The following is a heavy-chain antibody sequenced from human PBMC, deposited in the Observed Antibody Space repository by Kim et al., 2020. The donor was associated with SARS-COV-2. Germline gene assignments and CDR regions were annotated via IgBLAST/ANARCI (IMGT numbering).Heavy chain of an antibody. Sequence: SETLSLTCAVYGGSFSGYYWSWIRQPPGKGLEWIGEINHSGSTNYNPSLKSRVTISVDTSKNQFSLKLSSVTAADTAVYYCARGKYCSSTSCDAFDIWGQGTMLTVSS. J-gene: IGHJ3*02. CDR2: INHSGST. V-gene: IGHV4-34*01. CDR3: ARGKYCSSTSCDAFDI. CDR1: GGSFSGYY. D-gene: IGHD2-2*01.